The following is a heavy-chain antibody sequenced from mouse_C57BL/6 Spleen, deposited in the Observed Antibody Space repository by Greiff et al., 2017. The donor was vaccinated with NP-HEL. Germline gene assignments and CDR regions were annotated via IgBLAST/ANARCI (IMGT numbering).Heavy chain of an antibody. V-gene: IGHV1-64*01. J-gene: IGHJ1*03. CDR3: ARREIYWYFDV. CDR2: IHPNSGST. CDR1: GYTFTSYW. Sequence: QVQLQQPGAELVKPGASVKLSCKASGYTFTSYWMHWVKQRPGQGLEWIGMIHPNSGSTNYNEKFKSKATLTVDKSSSTAYMQLSSLTSEDSAVYYCARREIYWYFDVWGTGTTVTVSS.